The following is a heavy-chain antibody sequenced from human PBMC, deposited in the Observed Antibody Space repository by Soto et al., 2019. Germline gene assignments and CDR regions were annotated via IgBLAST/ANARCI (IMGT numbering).Heavy chain of an antibody. Sequence: QVQLQESGPGLVKPSQTLSLTCTVSGGSISSGDYYWSWIRQHPGKGLEWIGYIYYSGSTYYNPSLKSRVTISVDTSKNQFSLQMSSVTAADTAVYYCQRLTMVRGVKRGGWFDPWGQGTLVTVSS. V-gene: IGHV4-31*03. J-gene: IGHJ5*02. D-gene: IGHD3-10*01. CDR3: QRLTMVRGVKRGGWFDP. CDR2: IYYSGST. CDR1: GGSISSGDYY.